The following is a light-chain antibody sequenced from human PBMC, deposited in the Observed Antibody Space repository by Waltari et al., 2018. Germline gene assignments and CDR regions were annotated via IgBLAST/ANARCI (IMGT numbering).Light chain of an antibody. CDR2: SNN. V-gene: IGLV1-44*01. CDR3: ATWDESLKGWV. Sequence: QPVLTQPSSAYGTPGQRVSIAWSRGCTNIGVYTVNGYQQVPGTAPKLLIYSNNQRPSGVPDRFSGSKSGTSASLAISGLQSVDEADYYCATWDESLKGWVFGGGTQLTVL. CDR1: CTNIGVYT. J-gene: IGLJ3*02.